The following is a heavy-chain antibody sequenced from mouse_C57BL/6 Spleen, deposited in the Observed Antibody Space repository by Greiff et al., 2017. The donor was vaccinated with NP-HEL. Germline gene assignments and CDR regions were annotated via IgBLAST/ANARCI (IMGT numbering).Heavy chain of an antibody. Sequence: QVQLQQSGAELVKPGASVKISCKASGYAFSSYWMNWVKQRPGKGLEWIGQIYPGDGDTNYNGKFKGKATLTADKSSSTAYMQLSSLTSEDSAVYFCARDGSSLYYFDYWGQGTTLTVSS. D-gene: IGHD1-1*01. CDR3: ARDGSSLYYFDY. J-gene: IGHJ2*01. CDR1: GYAFSSYW. V-gene: IGHV1-80*01. CDR2: IYPGDGDT.